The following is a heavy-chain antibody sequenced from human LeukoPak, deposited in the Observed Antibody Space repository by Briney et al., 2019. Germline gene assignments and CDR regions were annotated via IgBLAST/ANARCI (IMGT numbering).Heavy chain of an antibody. D-gene: IGHD6-19*01. CDR3: ARASSGWYSGY. Sequence: GGSLRLSCAASGFTVSSNYMSWVRQAPGKGLEWVSVIYSGGSTYYADSVKGRFTISRDNSKNTLYLQMNSLRAEDTAVYYCARASSGWYSGYWGQGTLVTVSS. J-gene: IGHJ4*02. CDR1: GFTVSSNY. CDR2: IYSGGST. V-gene: IGHV3-53*01.